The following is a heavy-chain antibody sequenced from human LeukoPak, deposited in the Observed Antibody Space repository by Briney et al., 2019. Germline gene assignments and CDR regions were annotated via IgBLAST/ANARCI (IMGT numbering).Heavy chain of an antibody. Sequence: GGSLRLSCAASGFTFDDYAMHWVRQAPGKGLEWVSGISWNSGSIGYADSVKGRFTISRDNAKNTLYLQMNSLRAEDTAVYYCARRVVVPAAPYYFDYWGQGTLVTVSS. CDR1: GFTFDDYA. J-gene: IGHJ4*02. V-gene: IGHV3-9*01. D-gene: IGHD2-2*01. CDR3: ARRVVVPAAPYYFDY. CDR2: ISWNSGSI.